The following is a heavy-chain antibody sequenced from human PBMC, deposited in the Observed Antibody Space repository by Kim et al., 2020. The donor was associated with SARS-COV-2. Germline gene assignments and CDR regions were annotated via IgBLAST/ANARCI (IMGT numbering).Heavy chain of an antibody. CDR2: IRQDGSDK. J-gene: IGHJ4*02. CDR1: GFTFSDYW. D-gene: IGHD1-1*01. CDR3: ARDRLEGQFASVFDS. Sequence: GGSLRLSCAASGFTFSDYWMSWVRQAPGKGLEWVANIRQDGSDKSYVDSVKGRFTISRDNAKNSLYLQMNSLRAEDTAVYYCARDRLEGQFASVFDSWGQGTLVTVSS. V-gene: IGHV3-7*01.